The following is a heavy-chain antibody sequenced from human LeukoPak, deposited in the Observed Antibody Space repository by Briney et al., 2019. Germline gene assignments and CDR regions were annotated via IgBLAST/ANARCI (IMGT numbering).Heavy chain of an antibody. CDR3: ARVGGAYFDYYYYYMDV. J-gene: IGHJ6*03. Sequence: ASVKVSCKASGYTFTSYGISWVRQAPGQGLEWMGWISAYNGNTNYAQKLQGRVTMTTDTSTSTAYMELRSLRSDDTAVYYCARVGGAYFDYYYYYMDVWGKGTTVTVSS. CDR1: GYTFTSYG. CDR2: ISAYNGNT. D-gene: IGHD1-26*01. V-gene: IGHV1-18*01.